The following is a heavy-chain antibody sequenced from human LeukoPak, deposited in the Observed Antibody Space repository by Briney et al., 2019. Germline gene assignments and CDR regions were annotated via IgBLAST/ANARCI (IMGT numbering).Heavy chain of an antibody. CDR1: GYTLTELS. CDR3: ATALSSRMITFGGVIVYAPDY. CDR2: FDPEDGET. V-gene: IGHV1-24*01. D-gene: IGHD3-16*02. Sequence: ASVKVSCKVSGYTLTELSMHWVRQAPGKGLEWMGGFDPEDGETIYAQKFQGRVTMTEDTSTDTAYMELSSLRSEGTAVYYCATALSSRMITFGGVIVYAPDYWGQGTLVTVSS. J-gene: IGHJ4*02.